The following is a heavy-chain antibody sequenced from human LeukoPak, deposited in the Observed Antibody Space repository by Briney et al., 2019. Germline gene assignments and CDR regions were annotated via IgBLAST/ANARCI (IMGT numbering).Heavy chain of an antibody. V-gene: IGHV4-39*07. CDR3: ARGRGTFIDY. CDR1: GAPLTSSLYY. CDR2: IYHSGAT. Sequence: SETLSLTCAVSGAPLTSSLYYWNWVRQPPGKGLEYIGSIYHSGATYYNPSLKSRVTMSVDMSKNQFSLELTSVTAADTAAYYCARGRGTFIDYCGQGALVAVS. D-gene: IGHD2/OR15-2a*01. J-gene: IGHJ4*02.